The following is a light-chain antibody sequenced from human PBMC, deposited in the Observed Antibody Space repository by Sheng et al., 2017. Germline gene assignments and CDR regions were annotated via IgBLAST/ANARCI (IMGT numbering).Light chain of an antibody. V-gene: IGKV1-5*03. J-gene: IGKJ1*01. CDR3: QEYASYSWT. CDR2: KAS. Sequence: DIQMTQSPSTLSASVGDRVTITCRASQSISGWLAWYQQKPGKAHKLLIYKASTLESGVPSRFSGSGSGTEFTLTISSLQPDDVASYYCQEYASYSWTFGQGTKVEI. CDR1: QSISGW.